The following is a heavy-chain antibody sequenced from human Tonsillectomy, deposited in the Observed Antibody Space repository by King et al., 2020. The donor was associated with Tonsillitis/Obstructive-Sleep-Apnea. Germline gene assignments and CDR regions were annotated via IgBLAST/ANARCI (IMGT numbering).Heavy chain of an antibody. CDR1: GFTFSSYA. V-gene: IGHV3-30*04. Sequence: VQLVESGGGVVQPGRSLRLSCAASGFTFSSYAMHWVRQAPGKGLEGGAVISYDGSNKYYADSVKGRFTISRDNSKNTLYLQMNSLRAEDTAVYYCARGHYYDSSGYYYVWAFDIWGQGTMVTVSS. CDR2: ISYDGSNK. J-gene: IGHJ3*02. D-gene: IGHD3-22*01. CDR3: ARGHYYDSSGYYYVWAFDI.